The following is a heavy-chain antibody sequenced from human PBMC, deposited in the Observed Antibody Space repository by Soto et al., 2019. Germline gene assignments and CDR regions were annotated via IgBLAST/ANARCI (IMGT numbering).Heavy chain of an antibody. Sequence: GGSLRLCCAASGFTFSSYSMNWVRQAPGKGLEWVSYISSSSSTIYYADSVKGRFTISRDNAKNSLYLQMNSLRAEDTAVYYCAANGAAAGLFDYRAQRTLVTGSS. V-gene: IGHV3-48*01. CDR3: AANGAAAGLFDY. J-gene: IGHJ4*02. D-gene: IGHD6-13*01. CDR2: ISSSSSTI. CDR1: GFTFSSYS.